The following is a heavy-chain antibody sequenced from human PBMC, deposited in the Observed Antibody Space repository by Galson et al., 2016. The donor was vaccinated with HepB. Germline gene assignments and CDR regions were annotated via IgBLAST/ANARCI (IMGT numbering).Heavy chain of an antibody. Sequence: SVKVSCKASGYTFTGYYMHWVRRAPGQGLEWMGRINPNSGGTNYAQKFQGRVTMTRDTSISTASMELSSLRSDDTAVYYCAREYYYGSGSYWGNWFDPWGQGTLVIVSS. CDR1: GYTFTGYY. V-gene: IGHV1-2*06. J-gene: IGHJ5*02. CDR2: INPNSGGT. D-gene: IGHD3-10*01. CDR3: AREYYYGSGSYWGNWFDP.